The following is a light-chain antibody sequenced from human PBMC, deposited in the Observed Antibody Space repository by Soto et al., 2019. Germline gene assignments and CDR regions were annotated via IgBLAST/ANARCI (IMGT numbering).Light chain of an antibody. CDR3: QQYNNWPPANT. Sequence: EIVMTQSPATLSVSPGERATLSCRASQSVSSNLAWYQQKPGQAPRLLIYGASTRATGFPARFSGSGSGTEFTLPFNSPQSEDFAVYYCQQYNNWPPANTFGQGNKLEIK. CDR1: QSVSSN. J-gene: IGKJ2*01. V-gene: IGKV3-15*01. CDR2: GAS.